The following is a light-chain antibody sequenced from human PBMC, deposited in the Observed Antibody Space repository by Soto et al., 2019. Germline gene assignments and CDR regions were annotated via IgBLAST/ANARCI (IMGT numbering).Light chain of an antibody. J-gene: IGKJ4*01. CDR1: QSVGST. CDR3: QEYNNWPLT. V-gene: IGKV3-15*01. CDR2: GAS. Sequence: EIVMTQSPATLSVSPGERATLSCRASQSVGSTLAWYQQKPGQAPRLLIYGASTRATDIPARFSGGGSGTEFALTISSLQSEDFAVYYCQEYNNWPLTVGGGTKVEIK.